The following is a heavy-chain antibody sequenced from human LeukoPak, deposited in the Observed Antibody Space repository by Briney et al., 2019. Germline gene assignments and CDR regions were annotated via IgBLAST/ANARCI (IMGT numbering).Heavy chain of an antibody. V-gene: IGHV3-21*01. CDR3: AANLYYYDSSNYYYRSGY. D-gene: IGHD3-22*01. CDR1: GFTFSSYS. CDR2: ISSSSSYI. Sequence: GGSLRLSCAASGFTFSSYSMNWVRQAPGKGLEWVSTISSSSSYIYYADSVKGRFTISRDNAKSSLYLQMNSLRAEDTAVYYCAANLYYYDSSNYYYRSGYWGQGTLVTVSS. J-gene: IGHJ4*02.